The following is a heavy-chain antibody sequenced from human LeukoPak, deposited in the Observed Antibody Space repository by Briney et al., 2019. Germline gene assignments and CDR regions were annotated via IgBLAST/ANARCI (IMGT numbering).Heavy chain of an antibody. D-gene: IGHD3-16*01. CDR3: VKEGVEYSYSYGDY. Sequence: GKSLRLSCAASGFSFNNYAMYWVRQAPGKGLEWVALISYDGGDKYYAESMKGRITISRDNAENTLYLQMNNLRPDDTAFYFCVKEGVEYSYSYGDYWGQGTLVTVSS. V-gene: IGHV3-30*18. CDR2: ISYDGGDK. CDR1: GFSFNNYA. J-gene: IGHJ4*02.